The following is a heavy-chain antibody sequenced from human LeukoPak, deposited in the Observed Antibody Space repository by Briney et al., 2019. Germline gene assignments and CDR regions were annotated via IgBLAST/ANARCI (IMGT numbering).Heavy chain of an antibody. CDR3: AKDAPDIVVVVAAGYYFDY. V-gene: IGHV3-23*01. J-gene: IGHJ4*02. CDR2: ISGSVGST. CDR1: GFTFSSYA. D-gene: IGHD2-15*01. Sequence: RGSLRLSCAASGFTFSSYAMSWVRQAPGKGLEWVSAISGSVGSTYYADSVKGRFTISRDNSKNTLYLQMNSLRAEDTAVYYCAKDAPDIVVVVAAGYYFDYWGQGTLVTVSS.